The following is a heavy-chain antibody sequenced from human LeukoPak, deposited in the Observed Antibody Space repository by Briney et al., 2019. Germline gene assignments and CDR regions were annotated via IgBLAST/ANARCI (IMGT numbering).Heavy chain of an antibody. CDR3: SSGYESDYFFYYGMDV. J-gene: IGHJ6*02. V-gene: IGHV3-11*06. Sequence: GGSLRLSCAASGFTFSDYYMSWIRQAPGKGLEWVSYISSSSRSTTYADSVKGRFTISRDNAKNSLCLQMNSLRAEDTAVYYCSSGYESDYFFYYGMDVWGQGTTVTVSS. D-gene: IGHD2-2*01. CDR2: ISSSSRST. CDR1: GFTFSDYY.